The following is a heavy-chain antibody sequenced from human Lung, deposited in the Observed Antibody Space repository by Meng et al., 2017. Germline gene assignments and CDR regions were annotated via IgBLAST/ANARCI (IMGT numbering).Heavy chain of an antibody. CDR1: GYTFTSYY. J-gene: IGHJ6*02. V-gene: IGHV1-46*01. Sequence: ASVKVSCKASGYTFTSYYMHWGRQAPGQGLEWMGIINPSGGSTSYAQKFQGRVTMTRDTSTSTVYMELSSLRSEDTAVYYCARDSYGYCSSTSCYREGHYYYYYGMDVWGQGTTVTVSS. D-gene: IGHD2-2*01. CDR2: INPSGGST. CDR3: ARDSYGYCSSTSCYREGHYYYYYGMDV.